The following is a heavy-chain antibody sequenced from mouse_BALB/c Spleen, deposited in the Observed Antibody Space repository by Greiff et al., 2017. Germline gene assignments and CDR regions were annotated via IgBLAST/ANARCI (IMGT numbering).Heavy chain of an antibody. Sequence: LVESGAELVKPGASVKLSCTASGFNIKDTYMHWVKQRPEQGLEWIGRIDPANGNTKYDPKFQGKATITADTSSNTAYLQLSSLTSEDTAVYYCARGSDAMDYWGQGTSVTVSS. CDR2: IDPANGNT. CDR1: GFNIKDTY. CDR3: ARGSDAMDY. J-gene: IGHJ4*01. V-gene: IGHV14-3*02.